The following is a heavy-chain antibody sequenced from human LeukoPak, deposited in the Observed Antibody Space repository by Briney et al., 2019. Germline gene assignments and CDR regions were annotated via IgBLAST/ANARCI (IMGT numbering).Heavy chain of an antibody. D-gene: IGHD3-10*01. Sequence: SETLSLTCTVSGGSISSYYWSWIRQPPGKGLEWIGYIYDSGTTYYNPSLKSRVTISVDTSKNQFSLKLSSVTAADTAVYYCARVAFGTLYYFDYWGQGTLVTVSS. J-gene: IGHJ4*02. CDR1: GGSISSYY. CDR3: ARVAFGTLYYFDY. V-gene: IGHV4-59*12. CDR2: IYDSGTT.